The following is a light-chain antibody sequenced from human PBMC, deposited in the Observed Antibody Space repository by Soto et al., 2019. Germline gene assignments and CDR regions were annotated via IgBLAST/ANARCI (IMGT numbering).Light chain of an antibody. Sequence: EIVLTQSPGTPSFSPGGKGPLSFRASQSVSSSLAWYQQRPGQAPRLLVYDASSRATGIPDRFSGSGSGTDFTLTISRLEPEDFAVYYCQHYGSSRTFGQGTKVDIK. V-gene: IGKV3-20*01. CDR1: QSVSSS. CDR2: DAS. CDR3: QHYGSSRT. J-gene: IGKJ1*01.